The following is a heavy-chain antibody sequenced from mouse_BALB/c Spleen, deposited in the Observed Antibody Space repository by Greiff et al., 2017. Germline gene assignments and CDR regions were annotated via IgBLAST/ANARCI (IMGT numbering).Heavy chain of an antibody. CDR2: ISSGSSTI. D-gene: IGHD1-2*01. V-gene: IGHV5-17*02. Sequence: EVKLMESGGGLVQPGGSRKLSCAASGFTFSSFGMHWVRQAPEKGLEWVAYISSGSSTIYYADTVKGRFTISRDNPKNTLFLQMTSLGSEDTAMYYCARSELLRLPFADWGQGTLVTVSA. CDR1: GFTFSSFG. J-gene: IGHJ3*01. CDR3: ARSELLRLPFAD.